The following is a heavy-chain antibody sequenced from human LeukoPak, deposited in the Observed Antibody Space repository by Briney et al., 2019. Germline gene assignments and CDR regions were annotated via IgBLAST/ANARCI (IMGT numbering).Heavy chain of an antibody. D-gene: IGHD6-19*01. J-gene: IGHJ5*02. Sequence: SETLSLTCAVYGESFSGYYWSGIRQPPGKGLQWIGEINHSGSTNYNPSLKSRVTISLDTSKNHFSLKLSSVTASDTAVYYCARTWLVRGWFDPWGQGTLVTVSS. CDR1: GESFSGYY. CDR2: INHSGST. CDR3: ARTWLVRGWFDP. V-gene: IGHV4-34*01.